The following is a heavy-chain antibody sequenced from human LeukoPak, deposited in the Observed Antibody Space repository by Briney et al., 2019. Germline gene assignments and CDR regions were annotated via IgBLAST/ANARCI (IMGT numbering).Heavy chain of an antibody. V-gene: IGHV3-48*03. CDR3: ARNGYRSANDY. Sequence: PGGSLRLSCAAAGFTFSTYEMNWVRQAPGGGLEWISYITSSGSATHYADSVRGRFTISRDNAKNSLYLQMNILRAEDTALYYCARNGYRSANDYWGQGTLVTVSS. J-gene: IGHJ4*02. D-gene: IGHD6-25*01. CDR1: GFTFSTYE. CDR2: ITSSGSAT.